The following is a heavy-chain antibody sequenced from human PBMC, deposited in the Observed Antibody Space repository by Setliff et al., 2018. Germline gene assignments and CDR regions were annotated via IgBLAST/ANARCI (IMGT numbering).Heavy chain of an antibody. CDR1: GFTFSNYW. D-gene: IGHD5-12*01. CDR3: ARGGDGYNNGMDV. J-gene: IGHJ6*02. CDR2: INSDGSTT. Sequence: SLKISCAASGFTFSNYWIHWVRQVPGRGLVWVSRINSDGSTTNYADSVKGRFTTSRENAKNTLYLQLSNLRAEDTAVYYCARGGDGYNNGMDVWGQGTMVTVSS. V-gene: IGHV3-74*01.